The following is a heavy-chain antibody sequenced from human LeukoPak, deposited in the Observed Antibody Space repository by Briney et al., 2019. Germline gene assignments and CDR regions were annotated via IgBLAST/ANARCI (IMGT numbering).Heavy chain of an antibody. CDR2: IIPIFGTA. Sequence: SVKVSCKASGGTFSSYAISWVRQAPGQGLEWMGGIIPIFGTANYAQKCQGRVTITADESTSTAYMELSSLRSEDTAVYYCARDPRDYGENYYYYYMDVWGKGTTVTVSS. J-gene: IGHJ6*03. CDR1: GGTFSSYA. V-gene: IGHV1-69*13. D-gene: IGHD4-17*01. CDR3: ARDPRDYGENYYYYYMDV.